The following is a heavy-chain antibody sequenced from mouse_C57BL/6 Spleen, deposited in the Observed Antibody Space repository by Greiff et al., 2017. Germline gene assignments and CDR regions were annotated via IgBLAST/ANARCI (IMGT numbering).Heavy chain of an antibody. CDR2: IRLKSDNYAT. Sequence: EVQWVESGGGLVQPGGSMKLSCVASGFTFSNYWMNWVRQSPEKGLEWVAQIRLKSDNYATHYAESVKGRFTISRDDSKSSVYLQMNNLRAEDTGIYYCTAGGYDDGFAYWGQGTLVTVSA. V-gene: IGHV6-3*01. D-gene: IGHD2-2*01. CDR3: TAGGYDDGFAY. CDR1: GFTFSNYW. J-gene: IGHJ3*01.